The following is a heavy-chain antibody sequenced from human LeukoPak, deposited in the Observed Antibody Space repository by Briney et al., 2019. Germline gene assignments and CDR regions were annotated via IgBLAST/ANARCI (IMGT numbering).Heavy chain of an antibody. Sequence: SETLSLTCSVSGASISSYYWGWVRQPPGKGLEWIGYMHYSGSTNYNPSLKSRVTISVDTSKNQFSLKLSSVTAADTAVYYCARHSNYGSGSYYRYWFDPWGQGTLVTVSS. CDR3: ARHSNYGSGSYYRYWFDP. CDR2: MHYSGST. CDR1: GASISSYY. D-gene: IGHD3-10*01. V-gene: IGHV4-59*08. J-gene: IGHJ5*02.